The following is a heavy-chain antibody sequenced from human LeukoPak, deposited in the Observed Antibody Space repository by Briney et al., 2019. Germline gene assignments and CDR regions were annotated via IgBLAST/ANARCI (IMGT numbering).Heavy chain of an antibody. V-gene: IGHV3-7*04. Sequence: GGPLRLSCAASGFTFSYYWMTWVRQAPGKGLEWVANIKQDGSENFYVDSVKGRFTISRDNARNSLYLQMNSLRAEDTAVYYCARGYCSSNVCYGNWFDPWGQGTLVTVSS. CDR1: GFTFSYYW. D-gene: IGHD2-2*01. CDR3: ARGYCSSNVCYGNWFDP. CDR2: IKQDGSEN. J-gene: IGHJ5*02.